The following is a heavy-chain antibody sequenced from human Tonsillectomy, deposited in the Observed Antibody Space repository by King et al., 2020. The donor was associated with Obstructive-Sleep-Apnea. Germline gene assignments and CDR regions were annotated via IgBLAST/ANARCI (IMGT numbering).Heavy chain of an antibody. Sequence: QLQESGPGLVKPSQTLSLTCTVSGCSISSGGYYWSWIRQHPGKGLELMGYIYFSGSTYYNPSLKSRVTISVDTSKNQFSLKLSSVTAADTAVYYCARGAMTLGAFDIWGQGTMVTVSS. CDR1: GCSISSGGYY. CDR3: ARGAMTLGAFDI. J-gene: IGHJ3*02. CDR2: IYFSGST. V-gene: IGHV4-31*03. D-gene: IGHD2-2*01.